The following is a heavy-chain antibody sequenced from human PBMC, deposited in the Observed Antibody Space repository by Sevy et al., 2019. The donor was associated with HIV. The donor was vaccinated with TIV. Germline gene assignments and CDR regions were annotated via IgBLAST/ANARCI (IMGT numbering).Heavy chain of an antibody. CDR1: GFTFSSYG. CDR3: ARDLYYGSGSYYYYYYGMDV. CDR2: IWYDGSNK. D-gene: IGHD3-10*01. Sequence: GGSLRLSCAASGFTFSSYGMHWVRQAPGKGLEWVAVIWYDGSNKYYADSVKGRFTISRDNSKNTLYLQMNSVRAEDKAVYYCARDLYYGSGSYYYYYYGMDVWGQGTTVTVSS. V-gene: IGHV3-33*01. J-gene: IGHJ6*02.